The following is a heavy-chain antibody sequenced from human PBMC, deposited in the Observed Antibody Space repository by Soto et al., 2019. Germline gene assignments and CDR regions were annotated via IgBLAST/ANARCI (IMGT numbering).Heavy chain of an antibody. V-gene: IGHV4-39*01. J-gene: IGHJ6*03. D-gene: IGHD2-2*01. CDR3: ARLLKYCSSTSCYSLYYYYYMDV. Sequence: SETLSLTCTVSGGSISSSSYYWGWIRQPPGKGLERIGSIYYSGSTYYNPSLKSRVTISVDTSKNQFSLKLSSVTAADTAVYYCARLLKYCSSTSCYSLYYYYYMDVWGKGTTVTVSS. CDR1: GGSISSSSYY. CDR2: IYYSGST.